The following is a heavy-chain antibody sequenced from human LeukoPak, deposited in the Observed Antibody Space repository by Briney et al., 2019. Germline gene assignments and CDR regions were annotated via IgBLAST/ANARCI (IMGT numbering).Heavy chain of an antibody. CDR2: IYYSGST. CDR3: ARLRGPGGAFDT. D-gene: IGHD4-23*01. V-gene: IGHV4-59*08. Sequence: SETLSLTCTVSGGSISSYYWSWIRQPPGKGLEWIGYIYYSGSTNYNPSLKSRVTISVDTSKNQFSLKLSSVTAADTAVYYCARLRGPGGAFDTWGQGTMVTVSS. J-gene: IGHJ3*02. CDR1: GGSISSYY.